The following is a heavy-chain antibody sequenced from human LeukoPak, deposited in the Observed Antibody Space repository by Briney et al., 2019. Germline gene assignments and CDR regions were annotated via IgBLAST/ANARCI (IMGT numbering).Heavy chain of an antibody. Sequence: SETLSLTCTVSGGSISSGSYYWSWIRQPAGKGLEWIGHIYTSGSTNYNPSLKSRVTISVDTSKNQFSLKLSSVTAADTAVYYCAREEWDLRAFDIWGQGTMVTVSS. CDR2: IYTSGST. CDR3: AREEWDLRAFDI. CDR1: GGSISSGSYY. D-gene: IGHD1-26*01. J-gene: IGHJ3*02. V-gene: IGHV4-61*09.